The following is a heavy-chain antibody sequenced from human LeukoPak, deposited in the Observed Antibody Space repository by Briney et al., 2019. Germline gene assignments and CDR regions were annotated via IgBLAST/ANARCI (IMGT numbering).Heavy chain of an antibody. Sequence: ASVKVSCKASGYSFTSFGMNWVRQAPGQGLEWMGWINTNTGNPTYAQGFTGRFVFSLDTSVSTAYLQISSLKAEDTAVYYCARDSSGIRFLEWLSGGRGFDYWGQGTLVTVSS. CDR2: INTNTGNP. CDR3: ARDSSGIRFLEWLSGGRGFDY. V-gene: IGHV7-4-1*02. D-gene: IGHD3-3*01. J-gene: IGHJ4*02. CDR1: GYSFTSFG.